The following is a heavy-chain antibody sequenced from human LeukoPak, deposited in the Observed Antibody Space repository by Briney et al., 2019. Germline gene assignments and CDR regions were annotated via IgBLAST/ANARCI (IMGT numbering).Heavy chain of an antibody. D-gene: IGHD1-14*01. CDR2: ISGTTSGA. J-gene: IGHJ6*02. Sequence: GGSLRLSCAASGFTFSTCAMSWVRQAPGKGLEWVSGISGTTSGAYYADSVKGRFTISRDNSKNTLFLQVNSLRAEDTAVYYCAKVRTYFYHGLDVWGQGTTVTVSS. CDR1: GFTFSTCA. V-gene: IGHV3-23*01. CDR3: AKVRTYFYHGLDV.